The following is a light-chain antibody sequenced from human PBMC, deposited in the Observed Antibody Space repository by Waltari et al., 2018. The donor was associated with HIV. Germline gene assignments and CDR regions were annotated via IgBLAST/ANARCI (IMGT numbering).Light chain of an antibody. J-gene: IGKJ1*01. CDR3: QHYRTVPPGT. CDR2: AGS. CDR1: QAFSDDY. Sequence: DIELTQSPGTLSLSPGERATLSCRASQAFSDDYIAWYRQSPGQAPRLLIFAGSNRATGVPDRISGSGSGTDFTLTSSRREPEDFGIYYCQHYRTVPPGTFGPGTKVEIK. V-gene: IGKV3-20*01.